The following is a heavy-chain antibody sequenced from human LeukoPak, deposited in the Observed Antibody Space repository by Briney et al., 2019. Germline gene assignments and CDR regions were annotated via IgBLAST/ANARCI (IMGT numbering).Heavy chain of an antibody. CDR1: GVSISSSNSY. J-gene: IGHJ4*02. CDR3: ARQTGSGLFILP. CDR2: IYYSGKT. V-gene: IGHV4-39*01. Sequence: SETLSLTCTVSGVSISSSNSYWGWIRQPPGKGLEWIGSIYYSGKTYYNASLKSQVSISIDTSKNQFSLRLTPVTAADTAVYYCARQTGSGLFILPGGQGTLVTVSS. D-gene: IGHD3/OR15-3a*01.